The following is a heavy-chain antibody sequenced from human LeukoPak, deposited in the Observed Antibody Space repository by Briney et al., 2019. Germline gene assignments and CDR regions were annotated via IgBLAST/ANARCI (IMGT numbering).Heavy chain of an antibody. CDR1: GYTFTGYY. Sequence: ASVKVSCKASGYTFTGYYMHWVRQAPGQGLEWMGWINPNSGGTNYAQKFQGRVTMTRDTSISTAYMELSRLRSEDTAVYYCARGRGYCSGGSCYTDLDYWGQGTLVTVSS. V-gene: IGHV1-2*02. J-gene: IGHJ4*02. CDR3: ARGRGYCSGGSCYTDLDY. D-gene: IGHD2-15*01. CDR2: INPNSGGT.